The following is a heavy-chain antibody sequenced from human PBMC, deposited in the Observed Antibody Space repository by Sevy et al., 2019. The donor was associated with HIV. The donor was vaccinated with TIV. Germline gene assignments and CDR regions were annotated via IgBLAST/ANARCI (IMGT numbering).Heavy chain of an antibody. CDR2: INPKSGGT. CDR3: ARDSSSTSCYAPPFDY. Sequence: ASVKVSCKASGYTFTDYYMHWVRQAPGQGLEWMGRINPKSGGTNYAQKFQGRVTMARDTSISTAYMELSRLRADDTAVYYCARDSSSTSCYAPPFDYWGQGTLVTVSS. D-gene: IGHD2-2*01. CDR1: GYTFTDYY. J-gene: IGHJ4*02. V-gene: IGHV1-2*06.